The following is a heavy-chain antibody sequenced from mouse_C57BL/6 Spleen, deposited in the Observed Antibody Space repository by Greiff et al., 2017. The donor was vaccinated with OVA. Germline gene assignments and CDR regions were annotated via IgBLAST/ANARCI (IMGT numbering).Heavy chain of an antibody. J-gene: IGHJ3*01. V-gene: IGHV1-75*01. Sequence: VQLVESGPELVKPGASVKISCKASGYTFTDYYINWVKQRPGQGLEWLGWIFPGSGSTYYNEKFKGKATLTVDKSSSTAYMLLSSLTSEDSAVYFCASDSNYVKFAYWGQGTLVTVSA. D-gene: IGHD2-5*01. CDR2: IFPGSGST. CDR1: GYTFTDYY. CDR3: ASDSNYVKFAY.